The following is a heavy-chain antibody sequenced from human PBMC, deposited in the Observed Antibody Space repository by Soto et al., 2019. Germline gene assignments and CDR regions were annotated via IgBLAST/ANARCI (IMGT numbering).Heavy chain of an antibody. J-gene: IGHJ4*02. Sequence: SETLSLTCTVSDGSVSSSDYYWGWIRRPPGKGLEWLGSIDYSGTTNYNPSLKSRVTISVDTSKNQFSLKLSSVTAADTAVYYCARMSVAGYFDYWGQGTLVTVPQ. D-gene: IGHD6-19*01. CDR3: ARMSVAGYFDY. V-gene: IGHV4-39*07. CDR1: DGSVSSSDYY. CDR2: IDYSGTT.